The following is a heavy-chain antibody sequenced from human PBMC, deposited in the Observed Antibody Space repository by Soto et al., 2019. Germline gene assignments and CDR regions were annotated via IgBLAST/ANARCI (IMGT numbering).Heavy chain of an antibody. J-gene: IGHJ4*02. Sequence: QVQLQESGPGLVKTSETLSLTCTVSGQSIGSYYWSGIRQSPGKGPEWIGYIFYTGSTNYNPSLQSRATMSIDTSKNHFSLLLTSLTAADTAVYYCARHGGYNYNFDFWGQGTLVTVSS. CDR2: IFYTGST. D-gene: IGHD1-1*01. V-gene: IGHV4-59*08. CDR3: ARHGGYNYNFDF. CDR1: GQSIGSYY.